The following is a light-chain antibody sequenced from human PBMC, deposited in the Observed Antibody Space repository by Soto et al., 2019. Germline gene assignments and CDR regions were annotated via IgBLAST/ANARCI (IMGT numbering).Light chain of an antibody. CDR3: QQGGNWPLT. J-gene: IGKJ4*01. V-gene: IGKV3-11*01. Sequence: EIVLTQSPATLSLSPGERATLSCKASQSVNTYIAWYQQKPGQAPRLLIYDASDRATAIRPRYSCSGSGTDFTFTVSGLAPEDFADYYFQQGGNWPLTFGVGTKVEIK. CDR1: QSVNTY. CDR2: DAS.